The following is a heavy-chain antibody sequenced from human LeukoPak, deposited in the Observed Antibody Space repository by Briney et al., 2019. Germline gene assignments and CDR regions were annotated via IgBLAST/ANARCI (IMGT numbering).Heavy chain of an antibody. CDR1: GFTLGNYW. V-gene: IGHV3-7*04. Sequence: PGGSLRLSCAASGFTLGNYWMNWVREAPGKGLEWVANMKHDGTEKSYVDSVKGRFTISRDDAKNSLYLQMNSPGAEDTARYYCARSPYSGSYGPFDYWGQGTLVTVSS. J-gene: IGHJ4*02. CDR3: ARSPYSGSYGPFDY. D-gene: IGHD1-26*01. CDR2: MKHDGTEK.